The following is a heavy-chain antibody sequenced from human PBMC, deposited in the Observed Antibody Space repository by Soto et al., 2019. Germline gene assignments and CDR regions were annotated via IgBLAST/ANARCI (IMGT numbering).Heavy chain of an antibody. CDR1: GVSRSNHY. Sequence: SETLSLTSTCSGVSRSNHYWSWLRTPPGKGLEWIGYIYYIGSTNYNPSLKSRVTMSVDTSRNQLSLNLTSVTAADTAVYYCARGYSPALGAPWARVNWFDPWGQGTLVSVS. CDR3: ARGYSPALGAPWARVNWFDP. J-gene: IGHJ5*02. CDR2: IYYIGST. D-gene: IGHD1-26*01. V-gene: IGHV4-59*11.